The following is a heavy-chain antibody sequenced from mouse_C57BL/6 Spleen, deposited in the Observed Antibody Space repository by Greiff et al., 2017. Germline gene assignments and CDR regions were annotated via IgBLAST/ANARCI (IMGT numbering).Heavy chain of an antibody. D-gene: IGHD3-2*02. CDR3: TGFSALFDY. Sequence: VKLVESGAELVRPGASVTLSCKASGYTFTDYEMHWVKQTPVHGLEWIGAIDPETGGTAYNQKFKGKAILTADKSSSTAYMELRSLTSEDSAVYYCTGFSALFDYWGQGTTLTVSS. CDR2: IDPETGGT. V-gene: IGHV1-15*01. J-gene: IGHJ2*01. CDR1: GYTFTDYE.